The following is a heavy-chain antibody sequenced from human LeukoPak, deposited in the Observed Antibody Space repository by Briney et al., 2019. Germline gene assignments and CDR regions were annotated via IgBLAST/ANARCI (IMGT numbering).Heavy chain of an antibody. CDR3: ARGSDLKYFQY. CDR2: ISSGSSTI. V-gene: IGHV3-48*01. Sequence: GSLRLSCAASGSTFSSYSMNWVRHAPGKGLEWISYISSGSSTIYYAASVKGRFTISRDNAKNSLYLQMNSLRAEDTAVYYCARGSDLKYFQYWGQGTLVTVSS. J-gene: IGHJ1*01. CDR1: GSTFSSYS.